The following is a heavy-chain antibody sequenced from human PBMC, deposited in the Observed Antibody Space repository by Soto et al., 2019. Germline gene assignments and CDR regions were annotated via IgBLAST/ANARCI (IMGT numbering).Heavy chain of an antibody. D-gene: IGHD3-22*01. J-gene: IGHJ5*02. CDR1: GFTFSIYD. CDR3: ARAGYDSGGYYYLS. CDR2: IGTAGDT. Sequence: GGSLRLSCAASGFTFSIYDMHWVRQATGKGLEWVSAIGTAGDTYYPGSVKGRFTISRENAKNSLYLQMSSLRAGDTAVYYCARAGYDSGGYYYLSWGQGTLVTVSS. V-gene: IGHV3-13*01.